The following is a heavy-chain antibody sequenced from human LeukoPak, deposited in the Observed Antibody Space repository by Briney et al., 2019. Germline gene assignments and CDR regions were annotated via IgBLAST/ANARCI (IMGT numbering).Heavy chain of an antibody. Sequence: ASVKVSCKASGYTFTSYYMHWVRQAPGQGLEWMGWISAYNGNTNYAQKLQGRVTMTTDTSTSTAYMELRSLRSDDTAVYYCARDSTGYSNPQRPLVVTAGWFDPWGQGTLVTVSS. CDR2: ISAYNGNT. J-gene: IGHJ5*02. CDR1: GYTFTSYY. V-gene: IGHV1-18*04. CDR3: ARDSTGYSNPQRPLVVTAGWFDP. D-gene: IGHD2-21*02.